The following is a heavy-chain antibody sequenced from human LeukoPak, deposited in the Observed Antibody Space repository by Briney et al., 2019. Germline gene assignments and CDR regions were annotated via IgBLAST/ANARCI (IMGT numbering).Heavy chain of an antibody. V-gene: IGHV4-39*01. Sequence: SETLSLTCTVSGGSISSSGYYWGWIRQPPGKGLEWIGSISSGGSTHYIPSLKSRVTISVDTPKNQFSLKLSSVTAADTAVYYCARRSYDGSGYYYVDYWGQGTLVTVSS. J-gene: IGHJ4*02. CDR2: ISSGGST. CDR3: ARRSYDGSGYYYVDY. D-gene: IGHD3-22*01. CDR1: GGSISSSGYY.